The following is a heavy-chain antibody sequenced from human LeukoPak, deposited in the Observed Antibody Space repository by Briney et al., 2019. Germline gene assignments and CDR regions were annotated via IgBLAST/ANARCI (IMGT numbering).Heavy chain of an antibody. Sequence: GGSLRLSCAASGFTFSDHYMSWIRQAPGRGLEWVSFISSSSSYTEYADSVKGRFTISRDNARNSLYLQMNSLRAEDTAVYYCARDHSSGWYSDYFDYWGQGTLVTVSS. V-gene: IGHV3-11*06. CDR1: GFTFSDHY. CDR2: ISSSSSYT. D-gene: IGHD6-19*01. CDR3: ARDHSSGWYSDYFDY. J-gene: IGHJ4*02.